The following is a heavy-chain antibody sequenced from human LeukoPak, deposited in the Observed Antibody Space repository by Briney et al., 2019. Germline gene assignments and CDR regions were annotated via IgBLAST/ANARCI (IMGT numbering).Heavy chain of an antibody. J-gene: IGHJ5*02. Sequence: ASVKVSCKASGYTFITYYIHWVRQAPGQGLEWMGIINPNGGTTSYAQKFQGRVTMTRDTSTSTVHMELSSLRSDDTAMYYCARESPPNWFDPWGQGTLVAVSS. CDR3: ARESPPNWFDP. CDR2: INPNGGTT. CDR1: GYTFITYY. V-gene: IGHV1-46*01.